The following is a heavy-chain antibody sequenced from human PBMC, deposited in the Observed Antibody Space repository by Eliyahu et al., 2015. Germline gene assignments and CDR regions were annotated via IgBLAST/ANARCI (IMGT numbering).Heavy chain of an antibody. J-gene: IGHJ3*02. CDR1: GGPFSNYA. V-gene: IGHV1-69*01. Sequence: EVKKPGSSVRISCRASGGPFSNYAITWMRQAPGQEPEWMGGLNPFFGTTDNAQKFQGRITISADESTSTAYMELRSLKSDDTGVYYCATQKYGDAHDAXNIWGQGTMVTISA. D-gene: IGHD4-17*01. CDR3: ATQKYGDAHDAXNI. CDR2: LNPFFGTT.